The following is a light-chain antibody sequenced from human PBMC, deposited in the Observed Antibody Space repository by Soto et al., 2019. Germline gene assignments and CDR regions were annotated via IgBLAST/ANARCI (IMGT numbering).Light chain of an antibody. J-gene: IGLJ2*01. CDR3: AAWDDRLNGVV. Sequence: QSVLTQPPSASGAPGQRVTISCSGSNSNIGSNTVNWYQHLPGTAPILLIYSNNQRPSGVPDRFSGSKSGTSASLAISELQSEDEADYYCAAWDDRLNGVVFGGGTKLTVL. CDR2: SNN. V-gene: IGLV1-44*01. CDR1: NSNIGSNT.